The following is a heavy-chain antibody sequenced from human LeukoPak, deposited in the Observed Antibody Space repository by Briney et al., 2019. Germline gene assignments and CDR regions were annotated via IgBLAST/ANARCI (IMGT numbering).Heavy chain of an antibody. V-gene: IGHV1-2*04. CDR2: INPNSGGT. Sequence: ASVKVSCKASGYTFTGYYMHWVRQAPGQGLEWMGWINPNSGGTNYAQKFQGWVTMTRDTSISTAYMGLSRLRSDDTAVYYCARGEYDILTGYSHFDYWGQGTLVTVSS. CDR3: ARGEYDILTGYSHFDY. CDR1: GYTFTGYY. D-gene: IGHD3-9*01. J-gene: IGHJ4*02.